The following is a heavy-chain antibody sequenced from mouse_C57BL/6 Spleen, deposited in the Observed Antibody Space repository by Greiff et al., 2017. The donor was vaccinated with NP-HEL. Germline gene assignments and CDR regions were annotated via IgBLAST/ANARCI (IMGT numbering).Heavy chain of an antibody. J-gene: IGHJ1*02. V-gene: IGHV7-3*01. CDR1: GFTFTDYY. Sequence: EVQGVESGGGLVQPGGSLSLSCAASGFTFTDYYMSWVRQPPGKALEWLGFIRNKANGYTTEYSASVKGRFTISRDNSQSILYLQMNALRAEDSATYYCASNWDGGYFDVWGTGTTVTVSS. D-gene: IGHD4-1*02. CDR2: IRNKANGYTT. CDR3: ASNWDGGYFDV.